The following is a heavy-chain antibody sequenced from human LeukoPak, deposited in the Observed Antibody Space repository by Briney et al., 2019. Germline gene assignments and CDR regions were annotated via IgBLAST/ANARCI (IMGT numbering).Heavy chain of an antibody. CDR1: GFTFSSYW. V-gene: IGHV3-7*01. J-gene: IGHJ4*02. D-gene: IGHD5-12*01. Sequence: GGSLRLSCAASGFTFSSYWMSWVRQAPGKGLEWVANIKQDGSEKYYVDSVKGRFTISRDNAKNSLYLQMNSLRAEDTAVYYCARDHVATITAPFDYWGQGTLVTVSS. CDR2: IKQDGSEK. CDR3: ARDHVATITAPFDY.